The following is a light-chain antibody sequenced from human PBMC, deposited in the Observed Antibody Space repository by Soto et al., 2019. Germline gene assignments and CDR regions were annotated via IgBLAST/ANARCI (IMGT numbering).Light chain of an antibody. Sequence: EIVLTQSPGTLSLSPGERATLSCRASQSVSSTYLAWYQQKPGQAPRLLIYDASSRATGIPDRFSGSGSGTDFTLTISRLEPEDCAVYYCQRYDISPFPLGQGTKLEIK. J-gene: IGKJ2*01. CDR1: QSVSSTY. V-gene: IGKV3-20*01. CDR2: DAS. CDR3: QRYDISPFP.